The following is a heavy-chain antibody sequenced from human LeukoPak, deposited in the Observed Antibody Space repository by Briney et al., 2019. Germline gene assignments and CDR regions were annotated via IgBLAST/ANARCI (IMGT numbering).Heavy chain of an antibody. CDR2: ILPLVGRL. V-gene: IGHV1-46*01. CDR1: GYTFTSYY. D-gene: IGHD5-12*01. CDR3: VRSGYDYDWFDP. Sequence: ASVKVSCKASGYTFTSYYMHWVRQAPGQGLEWMGRILPLVGRLHYAQKFQGRFTLTADKSTTTVYMELSSLRSEDTAVYYCVRSGYDYDWFDPWGQGTLVTVSS. J-gene: IGHJ5*02.